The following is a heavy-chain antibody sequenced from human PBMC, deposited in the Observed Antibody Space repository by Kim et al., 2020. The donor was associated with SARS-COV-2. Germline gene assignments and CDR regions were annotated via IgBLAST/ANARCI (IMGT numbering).Heavy chain of an antibody. V-gene: IGHV3-13*04. D-gene: IGHD5-12*01. CDR1: GFTFSSYD. Sequence: GGSLRLSCAASGFTFSSYDMHWVRQATGKGLEWVSAIGTAGDTYYPGSVKGRFTISRENAKNSLYLQMNSLRAGDTAAYYCARAYSGYDHDAFDIWGQGTMVTVSS. CDR3: ARAYSGYDHDAFDI. J-gene: IGHJ3*02. CDR2: IGTAGDT.